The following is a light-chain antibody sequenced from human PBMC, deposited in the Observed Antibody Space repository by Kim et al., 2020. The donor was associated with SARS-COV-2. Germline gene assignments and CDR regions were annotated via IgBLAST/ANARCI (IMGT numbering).Light chain of an antibody. CDR2: AAS. V-gene: IGKV1-39*01. CDR3: QHMHSSPNS. J-gene: IGKJ2*03. Sequence: DIQMTQSPSSLSASVGDRVTITCRASQSISRYLNWYQQKPGTAPKLLVYAASNLQGGVPSRFSGSGSGTDFTLTISSLQPEDIATYYCQHMHSSPNSFGQGTKLEIK. CDR1: QSISRY.